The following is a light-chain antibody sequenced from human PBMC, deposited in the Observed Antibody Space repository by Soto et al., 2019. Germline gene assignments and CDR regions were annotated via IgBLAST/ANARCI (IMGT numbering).Light chain of an antibody. CDR1: SSDVGGYNY. J-gene: IGLJ1*01. CDR2: EVS. CDR3: SSYAGSNVYG. V-gene: IGLV2-8*01. Sequence: QSALTQPHSASGSPGQSVTISCTGTSSDVGGYNYVSWYQQHPGKAPKLTIYEVSKRPSGVPDRFSGSKSGNTASLTVSGLQAEDEDDYYCSSYAGSNVYGFGTGTQLTVL.